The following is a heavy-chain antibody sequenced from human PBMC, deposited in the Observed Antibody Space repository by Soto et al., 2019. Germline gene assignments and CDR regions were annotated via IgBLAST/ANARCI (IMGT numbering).Heavy chain of an antibody. CDR3: ARVRPGYGDSIYY. V-gene: IGHV1-8*01. D-gene: IGHD4-17*01. J-gene: IGHJ4*02. CDR2: MNPNSGNA. CDR1: GYTFTSYD. Sequence: ASVKVSCKAPGYTFTSYDINWVRQATGQGLEWMGGMNPNSGNASYAQKFQGRVTITRNESTSTAYMELSSLRSEDTAVYYCARVRPGYGDSIYYWGQGTLVTVSS.